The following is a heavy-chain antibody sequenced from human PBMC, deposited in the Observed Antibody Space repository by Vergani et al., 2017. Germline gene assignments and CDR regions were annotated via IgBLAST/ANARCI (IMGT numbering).Heavy chain of an antibody. J-gene: IGHJ2*01. Sequence: EAYLVQSGGGLVTPGGSLRLSCAASGFNFPSFTMNWVRQAPGRGLEWISSIKFPPGEIFYADSVKGRFTISRDNAKNSLYLQMNSLRAEDTALYYCVKDIATSSNYWYVHLCGRGTLLTVSS. D-gene: IGHD6-13*01. V-gene: IGHV3-21*04. CDR1: GFNFPSFT. CDR3: VKDIATSSNYWYVHL. CDR2: IKFPPGEI.